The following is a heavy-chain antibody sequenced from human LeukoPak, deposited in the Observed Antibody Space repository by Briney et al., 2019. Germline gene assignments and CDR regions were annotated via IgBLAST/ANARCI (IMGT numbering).Heavy chain of an antibody. Sequence: PGGSLRLSCAASGFTFSSYGMHWVRQAPGKGLEWVAVIWYDGNNKYYADSVKGRFTISRDNSKNTLYLQMNSMRAEATAVYYCAMSTSSEYHIDHYDYWGQGTLVTVSS. CDR1: GFTFSSYG. CDR3: AMSTSSEYHIDHYDY. V-gene: IGHV3-33*08. CDR2: IWYDGNNK. J-gene: IGHJ4*02. D-gene: IGHD2-2*01.